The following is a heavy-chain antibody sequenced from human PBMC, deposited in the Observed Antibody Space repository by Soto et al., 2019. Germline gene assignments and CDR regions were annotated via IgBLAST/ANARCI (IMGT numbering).Heavy chain of an antibody. CDR1: GGSISSSS. CDR3: ARARFCTSTSCYHYFDF. D-gene: IGHD2-2*01. Sequence: SLTCTVSGGSISSSSWSWIRQPPGRGLEWIGYIYNNGRTDYNPSLKSRVTIPVDTSKNHFSLKLSSVTPADTAVYYCARARFCTSTSCYHYFDFWGQGTLVTVSS. J-gene: IGHJ4*02. CDR2: IYNNGRT. V-gene: IGHV4-59*01.